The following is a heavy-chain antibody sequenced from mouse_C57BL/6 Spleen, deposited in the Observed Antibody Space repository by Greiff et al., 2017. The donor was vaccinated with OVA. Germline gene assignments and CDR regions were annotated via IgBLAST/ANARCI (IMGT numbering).Heavy chain of an antibody. CDR2: IHPNSGST. J-gene: IGHJ4*01. Sequence: VQLQQPGAELVKPGASVKLSCKASGYTFTSYWMHWVKQRPGQGLEWIGMIHPNSGSTNYNEKFKSKATLTVDKSSSTAYMQLSSLTSEDSAVYYCATRANWDGYYYAMDYWGQGTSVTVSS. CDR3: ATRANWDGYYYAMDY. CDR1: GYTFTSYW. V-gene: IGHV1-64*01. D-gene: IGHD4-1*01.